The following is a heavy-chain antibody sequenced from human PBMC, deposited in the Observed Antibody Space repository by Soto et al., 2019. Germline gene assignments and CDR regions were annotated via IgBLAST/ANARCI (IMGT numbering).Heavy chain of an antibody. V-gene: IGHV3-53*02. CDR3: GRGSSDNDGTLRVDY. CDR1: GFTVSRNY. D-gene: IGHD2-2*01. CDR2: IYSGGNT. Sequence: EVQLVETGGDLIQPGGSLRLSCAASGFTVSRNYMNWVRQAPGKGLELVSVIYSGGNTYYADSVKGRFTISRDNSKNTLFLQMTGLRVEDTAVYYCGRGSSDNDGTLRVDYWGQGTLVTVSS. J-gene: IGHJ4*02.